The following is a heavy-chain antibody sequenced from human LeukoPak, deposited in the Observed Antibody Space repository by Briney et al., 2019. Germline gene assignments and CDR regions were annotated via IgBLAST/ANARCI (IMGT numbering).Heavy chain of an antibody. V-gene: IGHV3-23*01. CDR3: AKANWVSNADAVW. CDR2: ISGSGGRT. D-gene: IGHD1-1*01. CDR1: GLTLSNYG. J-gene: IGHJ4*02. Sequence: PGGSLRLSCAVSGLTLSNYGMSWVRQAPGKGLEWVAGISGSGGRTNYADAVKCRFTLSRDDSRNTVYLQLNNLRVEDTAIYYCAKANWVSNADAVWWGQGTQVTVSS.